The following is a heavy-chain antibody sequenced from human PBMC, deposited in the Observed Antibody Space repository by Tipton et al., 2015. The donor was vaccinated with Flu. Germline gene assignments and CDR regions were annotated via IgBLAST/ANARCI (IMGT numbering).Heavy chain of an antibody. CDR1: GGSISSSSYY. J-gene: IGHJ5*02. Sequence: TLSLTCTVSGGSISSSSYYWGWIRQPPGKGLEWIGSIYYSGSTYYNPSLKSRVTMSADTSKNQFSLKLTSVTAADTAIYYCVKNGDSNWFDPWGQGTLVTVSS. CDR2: IYYSGST. CDR3: VKNGDSNWFDP. D-gene: IGHD2-8*01. V-gene: IGHV4-39*07.